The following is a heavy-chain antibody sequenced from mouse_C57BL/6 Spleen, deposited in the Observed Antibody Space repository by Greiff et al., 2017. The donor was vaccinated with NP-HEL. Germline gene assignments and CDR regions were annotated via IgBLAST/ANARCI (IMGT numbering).Heavy chain of an antibody. Sequence: EVKLVESGTVLARPGASVKMSCKTSGYTFTSYWMHWVKQRPGQGLEWIGAIYPGNSDTSYNQKFKGKAKLTAVTSASTAYMELSSLTNEDSAVYYCTRAHYYGDYAMDYWGQGTSVTVSS. D-gene: IGHD1-1*01. CDR1: GYTFTSYW. CDR3: TRAHYYGDYAMDY. CDR2: IYPGNSDT. J-gene: IGHJ4*01. V-gene: IGHV1-5*01.